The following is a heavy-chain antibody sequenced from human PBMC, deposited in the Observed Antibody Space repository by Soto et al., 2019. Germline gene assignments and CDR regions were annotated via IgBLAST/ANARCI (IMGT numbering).Heavy chain of an antibody. CDR2: IYYTGTT. V-gene: IGHV4-39*01. D-gene: IGHD2-2*01. J-gene: IGHJ5*02. CDR1: GGSFSSSSYY. CDR3: ARRISTSGSGFDP. Sequence: QLQLQESGPGLVKPSETLSLTCTVSGGSFSSSSYYWGWIRQPPGKGLEWIGTIYYTGTTYYNPSLKSRVTISVDTSKNQFSLKLSSVTAADTAVYFCARRISTSGSGFDPWGQGTLVTVSS.